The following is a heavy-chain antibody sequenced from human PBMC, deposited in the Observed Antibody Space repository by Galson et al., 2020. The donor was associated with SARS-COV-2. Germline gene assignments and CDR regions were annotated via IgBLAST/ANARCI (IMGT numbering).Heavy chain of an antibody. Sequence: ASVKVSCKASGYTFTSYGISWVRQAPGQGLEWMGWISAYNGNTNYAQKLQGRVTMTTDTSTSTAYMELRSLRSDDTAVYYCARSTEYYYDSSGYYPDWGQGTLVTVSS. CDR1: GYTFTSYG. V-gene: IGHV1-18*01. D-gene: IGHD3-22*01. CDR3: ARSTEYYYDSSGYYPD. CDR2: ISAYNGNT. J-gene: IGHJ4*02.